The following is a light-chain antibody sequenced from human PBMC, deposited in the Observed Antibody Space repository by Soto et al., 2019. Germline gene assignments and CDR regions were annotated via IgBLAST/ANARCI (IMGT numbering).Light chain of an antibody. Sequence: DIQMTQSPSTLSASVGDRVSITCRSSQSISRQLAWYQQKPGKATNLLIYQASNLETGVPSRFTGSGTGTEFHLTSSSQQNDDLATYYSLHYQSYWTFGQGTKVEVK. CDR1: QSISRQ. CDR3: LHYQSYWT. CDR2: QAS. V-gene: IGKV1-5*03. J-gene: IGKJ1*01.